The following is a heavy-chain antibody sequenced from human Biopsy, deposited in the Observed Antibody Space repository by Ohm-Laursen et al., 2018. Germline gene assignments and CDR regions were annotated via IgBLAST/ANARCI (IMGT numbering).Heavy chain of an antibody. CDR1: GDSISSSTYY. J-gene: IGHJ4*02. V-gene: IGHV4-39*01. Sequence: SDTLSLTCSVSGDSISSSTYYWGWIRQPPGKGLVWIGTFRNTYFRTSIKSRVTMSVDMSKNQFSLKMSSVTAADTGVYYCAQTRNDYGGFYFDYWGRGTLVTVSS. CDR2: FRNT. CDR3: AQTRNDYGGFYFDY. D-gene: IGHD4/OR15-4a*01.